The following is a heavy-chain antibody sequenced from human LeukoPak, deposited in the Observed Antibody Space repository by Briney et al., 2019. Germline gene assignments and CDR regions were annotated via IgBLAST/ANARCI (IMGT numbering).Heavy chain of an antibody. CDR2: INGDGRNI. Sequence: GGSLRLSCVASGFTFSSYWMHWVRQDPRKGLVWVSRINGDGRNINYADSVRGRFTISRDNAKNMLYLQLDSLTAEDTAVYYCSRGLVGYYHDSSTYPDSWGQGTLVTVSS. J-gene: IGHJ4*02. CDR1: GFTFSSYW. CDR3: SRGLVGYYHDSSTYPDS. V-gene: IGHV3-74*01. D-gene: IGHD3-22*01.